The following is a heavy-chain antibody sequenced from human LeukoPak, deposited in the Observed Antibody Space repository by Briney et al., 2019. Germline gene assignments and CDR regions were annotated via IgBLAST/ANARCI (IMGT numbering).Heavy chain of an antibody. Sequence: GGSLRLSCAASGFTFSSYGMHWVRQAPGKGLEWVGRIKSKTDGGTTDYAAPVKGKFTISRDDSKNTLYLQMNSLKTEDTAVYYCTTDPVITNYGALGYWGQGTLVTVSS. CDR2: IKSKTDGGTT. CDR3: TTDPVITNYGALGY. V-gene: IGHV3-15*01. D-gene: IGHD4-17*01. J-gene: IGHJ4*02. CDR1: GFTFSSYG.